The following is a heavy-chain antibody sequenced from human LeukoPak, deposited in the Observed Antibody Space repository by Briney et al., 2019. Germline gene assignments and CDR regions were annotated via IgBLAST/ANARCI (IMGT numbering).Heavy chain of an antibody. Sequence: GESLKISCKGSGYNFATYWIGWVRQMPGKGLEWMGIIYPGDSATRYIPSFQGQVTISADKSISTAYLQWSSLKASDTAIYYCAIAWFGDLAGDYWGQGTLVTVSS. J-gene: IGHJ4*02. CDR1: GYNFATYW. V-gene: IGHV5-51*01. D-gene: IGHD3-10*01. CDR3: AIAWFGDLAGDY. CDR2: IYPGDSAT.